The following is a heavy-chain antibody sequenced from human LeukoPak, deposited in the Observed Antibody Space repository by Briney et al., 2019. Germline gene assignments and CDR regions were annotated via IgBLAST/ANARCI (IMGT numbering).Heavy chain of an antibody. Sequence: PSETLSLTCIVSGGSVNSSNDYWGWIRQPPGKGLEWIGSIYYIGRTYYNPSLESRVTISVDTSKNQFSLKLSSVTAADTAVYYCARRTAPFDLLLFAFDIWGQGTMVTVSS. D-gene: IGHD3-9*01. J-gene: IGHJ3*02. CDR2: IYYIGRT. CDR1: GGSVNSSNDY. V-gene: IGHV4-39*01. CDR3: ARRTAPFDLLLFAFDI.